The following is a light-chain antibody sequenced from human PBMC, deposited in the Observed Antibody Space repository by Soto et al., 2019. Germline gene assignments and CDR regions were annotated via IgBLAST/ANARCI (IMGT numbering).Light chain of an antibody. CDR2: DAS. Sequence: EIVLTQSPGTLSLSPGERATLSCRASQSVSSRYLAWYQPNPGQAPRLLIYDASNRATGIPARFSGSGSGNDGNLKISSLEPEEVAVYYGQQRSNWPLTFGGGTKVDIK. CDR3: QQRSNWPLT. J-gene: IGKJ4*01. CDR1: QSVSSRY. V-gene: IGKV3D-20*02.